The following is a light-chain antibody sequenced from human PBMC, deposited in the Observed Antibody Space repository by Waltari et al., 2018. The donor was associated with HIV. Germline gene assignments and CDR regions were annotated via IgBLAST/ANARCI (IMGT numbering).Light chain of an antibody. J-gene: IGLJ1*01. V-gene: IGLV1-51*01. Sequence: QSILTQPPPVSAAPGQRVTISCSGSRSNIGNNYVSWYQQLPETVPKLLIYDDSERPSGVPGRFSASKSDMSATLVITGLRTEDEADYYCGAWDSTLGAFVFGGGTYITVL. CDR3: GAWDSTLGAFV. CDR2: DDS. CDR1: RSNIGNNY.